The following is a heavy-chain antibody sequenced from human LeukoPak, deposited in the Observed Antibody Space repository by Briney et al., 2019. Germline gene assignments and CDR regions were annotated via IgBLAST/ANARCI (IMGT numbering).Heavy chain of an antibody. V-gene: IGHV1-24*01. CDR1: GYTLTELS. D-gene: IGHD2-2*02. Sequence: ASVKVSCKVSGYTLTELSMHWVRQAPGKGLEWMGGFDPEDGETIYAQKFQGRVTMTEDTSTDTAYMELSSLRSEYTAVYYCATRHNRVPAVILQPDYWGQGTLVTVSS. CDR2: FDPEDGET. CDR3: ATRHNRVPAVILQPDY. J-gene: IGHJ4*02.